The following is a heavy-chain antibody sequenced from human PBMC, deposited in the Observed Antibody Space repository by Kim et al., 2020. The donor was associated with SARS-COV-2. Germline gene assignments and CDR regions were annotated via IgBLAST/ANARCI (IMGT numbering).Heavy chain of an antibody. CDR2: INHSGST. CDR3: ARGSGGYYYYYCMDV. V-gene: IGHV4-34*01. J-gene: IGHJ6*02. Sequence: SETLSLTCAVYGGSFSGYYWSWIRQPPGKGLEWIGEINHSGSTNYNPSLKSRVTISVDTSKNQFSLKLSSVTAADTAVYYCARGSGGYYYYYCMDVWGQGTTGTASS. D-gene: IGHD1-26*01. CDR1: GGSFSGYY.